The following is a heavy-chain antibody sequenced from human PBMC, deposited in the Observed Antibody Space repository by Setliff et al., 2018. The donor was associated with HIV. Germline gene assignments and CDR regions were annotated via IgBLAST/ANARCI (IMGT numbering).Heavy chain of an antibody. CDR3: ARGNFNY. J-gene: IGHJ4*02. Sequence: PSETLSLTCAVSGDSISSSIYYWGWIRQPPGEGLEWIGSVYYGGSTYYNPSLKSRVTISVDTSKNQFSLKLSSVTAADTAVYYCARGNFNYWGQGTLVTVSS. CDR1: GDSISSSIYY. D-gene: IGHD3-16*01. CDR2: VYYGGST. V-gene: IGHV4-39*01.